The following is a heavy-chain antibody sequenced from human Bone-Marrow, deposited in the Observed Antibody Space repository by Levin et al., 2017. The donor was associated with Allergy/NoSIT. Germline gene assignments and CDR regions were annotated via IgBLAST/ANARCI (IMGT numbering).Heavy chain of an antibody. CDR1: GYRFFDNY. V-gene: IGHV1-2*06. D-gene: IGHD2-21*01. J-gene: IGHJ5*02. Sequence: GESLKISCKASGYRFFDNYMHWLRQAPGQGLEWMGRLNPTSGAADYGRMFQGRVTMTRDTSVTTVYMELNTLTSDDTAVYYCARAAYRSIIRFDPWGQGTLVTVSS. CDR3: ARAAYRSIIRFDP. CDR2: LNPTSGAA.